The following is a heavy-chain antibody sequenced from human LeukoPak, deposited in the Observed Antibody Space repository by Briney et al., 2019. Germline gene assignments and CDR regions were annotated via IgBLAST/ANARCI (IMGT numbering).Heavy chain of an antibody. CDR2: ISWNSGSI. D-gene: IGHD1-26*01. Sequence: GGSLRLSCTASGFTFGDYAMSWVRQAPGKGLEWVSGISWNSGSIGYADSVKGRFTISRDNAKNSLYLQMNSLRAEDMALYYCAAFSGSSPLRVYWGQGTLVTVSS. CDR1: GFTFGDYA. V-gene: IGHV3-9*03. J-gene: IGHJ4*02. CDR3: AAFSGSSPLRVY.